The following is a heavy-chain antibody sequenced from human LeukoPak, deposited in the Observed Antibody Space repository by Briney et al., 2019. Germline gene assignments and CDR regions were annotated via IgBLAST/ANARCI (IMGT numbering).Heavy chain of an antibody. D-gene: IGHD5-12*01. CDR1: GGTFSSYA. CDR2: IIPILGIA. Sequence: ASVKVSCKASGGTFSSYAISWVRQAPGQGLEWMGRIIPILGIANYAQKFQGRVTITADNSTSTAYMELSSLRSEDTAVYYCARPYSGYEYYFDYWGQGTLVTVSS. J-gene: IGHJ4*02. CDR3: ARPYSGYEYYFDY. V-gene: IGHV1-69*04.